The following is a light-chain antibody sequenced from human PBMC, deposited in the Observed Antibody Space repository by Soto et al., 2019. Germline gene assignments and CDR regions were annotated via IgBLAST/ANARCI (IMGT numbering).Light chain of an antibody. CDR3: SSYTSSSTGYV. CDR1: SSDVGGYNY. V-gene: IGLV2-14*01. Sequence: QSALTQPASVSGCPGQSITISCTGTSSDVGGYNYVSWYQQHPGKAPKLMIYEVTNRPSGVSNRFSGSKSGNRASLTISGLQAEDEADYYCSSYTSSSTGYVFGSGTKVTVL. J-gene: IGLJ1*01. CDR2: EVT.